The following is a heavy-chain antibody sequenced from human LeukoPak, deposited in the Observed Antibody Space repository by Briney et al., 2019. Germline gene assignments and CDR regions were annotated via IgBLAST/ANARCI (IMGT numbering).Heavy chain of an antibody. J-gene: IGHJ4*02. CDR2: ISGGGINT. Sequence: GGSLRLSCAASGFTFSSYAMTWVRQAPGKGLEWVSAISGGGINTYYADSVKGRFTISRDNSKNTLYLQMSSLRAEDTAIYYCTKAPRRVVVTRTGYIIGYWGQGTLVTVPS. CDR3: TKAPRRVVVTRTGYIIGY. V-gene: IGHV3-23*01. CDR1: GFTFSSYA. D-gene: IGHD2-21*02.